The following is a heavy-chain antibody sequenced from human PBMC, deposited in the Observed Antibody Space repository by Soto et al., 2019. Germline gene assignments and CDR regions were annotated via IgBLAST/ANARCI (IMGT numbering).Heavy chain of an antibody. V-gene: IGHV4-34*01. D-gene: IGHD2-2*02. CDR3: ARGPDVVVPAAIRAFDI. Sequence: QVQLQQWGAGLLKPSETLSLTCAVYGGSFSGYYWSWIRQPPGKGLELIGEINHSGSTNYNPSLKSRVTISVDTSKNQFSLKLSAVTAADTAVYYCARGPDVVVPAAIRAFDIWGQGTMVTVSS. CDR2: INHSGST. J-gene: IGHJ3*02. CDR1: GGSFSGYY.